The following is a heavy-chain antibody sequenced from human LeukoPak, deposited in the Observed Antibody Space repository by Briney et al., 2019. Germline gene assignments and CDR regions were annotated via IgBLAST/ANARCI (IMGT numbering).Heavy chain of an antibody. CDR2: INQDGGAK. CDR3: ATSDDSAGNN. Sequence: GGSLRLSCAASGFTFSSYWMAWVRQAPGKGLEWVGNINQDGGAKFSVDSVKGRFTISRDNARNSLFLQMNNLRVEDTGIHYCATSDDSAGNNWGQGTLVTVSS. J-gene: IGHJ4*02. V-gene: IGHV3-7*01. CDR1: GFTFSSYW. D-gene: IGHD3-22*01.